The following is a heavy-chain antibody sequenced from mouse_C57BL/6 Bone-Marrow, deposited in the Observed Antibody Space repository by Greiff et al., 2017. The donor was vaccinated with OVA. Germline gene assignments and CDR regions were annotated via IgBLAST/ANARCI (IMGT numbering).Heavy chain of an antibody. CDR2: ISNLAYSI. Sequence: EVHLVESGGGLVQPGGSLKLSCAASGFTFSDYGMAWVRQAPRQGPEWVAFISNLAYSIYYADTVTGRFTISRENAKNTLYLEMSSLRSEDTAMYYCARQGVLFYYAMDYWGQGTSVTVSS. CDR3: ARQGVLFYYAMDY. J-gene: IGHJ4*01. CDR1: GFTFSDYG. D-gene: IGHD5-1*01. V-gene: IGHV5-15*01.